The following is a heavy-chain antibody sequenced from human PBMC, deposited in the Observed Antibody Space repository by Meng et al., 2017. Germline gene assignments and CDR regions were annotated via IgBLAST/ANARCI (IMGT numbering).Heavy chain of an antibody. CDR3: AREGIWGSALDY. V-gene: IGHV4-61*01. D-gene: IGHD3-10*01. CDR2: IYHSGST. J-gene: IGHJ4*02. Sequence: SETLSLTCTASGGSVSSGSYHWSWIRQPPGKGLEWIGYIYHSGSTNYNPSRKSRVTISVDTSKNQFSLKLSSVTAADTAVYYCAREGIWGSALDYWGQGTLVTVSS. CDR1: GGSVSSGSYH.